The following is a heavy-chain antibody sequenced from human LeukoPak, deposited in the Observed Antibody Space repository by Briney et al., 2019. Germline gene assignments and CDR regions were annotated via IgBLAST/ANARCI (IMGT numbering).Heavy chain of an antibody. CDR3: ASEPPFNYYGSGVAAFDI. J-gene: IGHJ3*02. V-gene: IGHV4-59*01. D-gene: IGHD3-10*01. Sequence: SETLSLTCTVSGXSISRYYWSWIRQPPGKGLEWIGNIYYTGSTNYNPSLKGRVTISVDTSKNQFSLKVSSVTAADTAVYYCASEPPFNYYGSGVAAFDIWGQGTMVTVSS. CDR1: GXSISRYY. CDR2: IYYTGST.